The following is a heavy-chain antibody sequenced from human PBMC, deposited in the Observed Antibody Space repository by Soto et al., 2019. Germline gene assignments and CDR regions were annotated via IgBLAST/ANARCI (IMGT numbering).Heavy chain of an antibody. CDR1: GVSIGSHF. Sequence: QVQLQESGPRLVKPSETLSLTCSVSGVSIGSHFWSWIRQAPGKGPELVGYIYHTVNTNYNPALKRRVTISMDTSKNQPSLQLSSVTAADTAIYYCARLQYTVVTALDIWGQGTMVTVSS. D-gene: IGHD2-15*01. J-gene: IGHJ3*02. CDR2: IYHTVNT. CDR3: ARLQYTVVTALDI. V-gene: IGHV4-59*11.